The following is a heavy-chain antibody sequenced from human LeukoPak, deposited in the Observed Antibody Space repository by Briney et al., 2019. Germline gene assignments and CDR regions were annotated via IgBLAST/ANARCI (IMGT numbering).Heavy chain of an antibody. CDR2: IVAGSGNT. Sequence: SVKVSCKASGFTFTSSAIKWVRQARGQHLKWLGWIVAGSGNTKYAQKFKERITITRAMSTSTASMELSSLRSEDPAVYYCVASSELRFLEWLPRDWYFDLWGRGTLVTVSS. V-gene: IGHV1-58*02. CDR3: VASSELRFLEWLPRDWYFDL. CDR1: GFTFTSSA. D-gene: IGHD3-3*01. J-gene: IGHJ2*01.